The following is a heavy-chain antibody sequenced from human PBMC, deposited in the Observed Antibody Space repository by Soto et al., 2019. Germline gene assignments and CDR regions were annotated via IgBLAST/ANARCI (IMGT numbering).Heavy chain of an antibody. CDR2: IYYSGST. Sequence: SETLSLTCTVSGGSLSSYYWSWIRQPPGKGLEWIGYIYYSGSTNYNPSLKSRVTISVDTSKNQFSLKLSSVTAADTAVYYCAREYNGRGVIDYWGQGTLVTVSS. J-gene: IGHJ4*02. CDR1: GGSLSSYY. D-gene: IGHD3-10*02. CDR3: AREYNGRGVIDY. V-gene: IGHV4-59*01.